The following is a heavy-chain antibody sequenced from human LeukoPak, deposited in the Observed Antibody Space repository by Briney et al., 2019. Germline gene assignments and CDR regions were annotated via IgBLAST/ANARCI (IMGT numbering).Heavy chain of an antibody. CDR1: GFTVSSNY. V-gene: IGHV3-66*01. J-gene: IGHJ6*02. Sequence: GSLRLSCAASGFTVSSNYMSWVRQAPGKGLEWVSVIYSGGSTYYADSVKGRFTISRDNSKNTLYLQMNSLRAEDTAVYYCARITYYDFWSGYGTDYYYGMDVWGQGTTVTVSS. CDR3: ARITYYDFWSGYGTDYYYGMDV. CDR2: IYSGGST. D-gene: IGHD3-3*01.